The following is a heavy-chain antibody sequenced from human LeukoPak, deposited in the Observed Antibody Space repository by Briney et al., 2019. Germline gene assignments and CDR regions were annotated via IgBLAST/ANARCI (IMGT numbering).Heavy chain of an antibody. Sequence: PSETLSLTCTVSGGSISSGGYYWSWIRQHPGKGLEWIGYIYYSGSTYYNPSLKSRVTISVDTSKNQFSLKLSSVTAADTAVFYCARFAYYYDSSGYYSFDYWGQGTLVTVSS. D-gene: IGHD3-22*01. J-gene: IGHJ4*02. V-gene: IGHV4-31*03. CDR1: GGSISSGGYY. CDR3: ARFAYYYDSSGYYSFDY. CDR2: IYYSGST.